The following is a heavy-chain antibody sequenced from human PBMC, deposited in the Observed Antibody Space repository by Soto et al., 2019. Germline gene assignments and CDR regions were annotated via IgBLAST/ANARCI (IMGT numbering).Heavy chain of an antibody. CDR2: IYYSGST. Sequence: SETLSLTCTVSGGSISSYYWSWIRQPPGKGLEWIGYIYYSGSTNYNPSLKSRVTISVDTSKNQFSLKLSSVTAADTAVYYCARGADIVVVTATDYYGMDVWGQGTTVTVS. CDR3: ARGADIVVVTATDYYGMDV. D-gene: IGHD2-21*02. CDR1: GGSISSYY. V-gene: IGHV4-59*01. J-gene: IGHJ6*02.